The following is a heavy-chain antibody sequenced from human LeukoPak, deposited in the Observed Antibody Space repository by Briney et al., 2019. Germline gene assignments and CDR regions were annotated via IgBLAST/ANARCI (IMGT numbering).Heavy chain of an antibody. Sequence: SETLSLTCTVPGGSISSSGYYWGWIRQPPGKGLEWIGNIHYTGSTYYNPSLKSRVTISVDTSKNQFSLKLSSVTAADTAVYYCARWDGVATLTQEAFDIWGQGTMVTVSS. CDR3: ARWDGVATLTQEAFDI. CDR1: GGSISSSGYY. CDR2: IHYTGST. V-gene: IGHV4-39*01. J-gene: IGHJ3*02. D-gene: IGHD4-17*01.